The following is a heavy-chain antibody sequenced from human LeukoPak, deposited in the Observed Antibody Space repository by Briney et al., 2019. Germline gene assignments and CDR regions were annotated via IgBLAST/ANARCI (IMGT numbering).Heavy chain of an antibody. V-gene: IGHV3-15*01. CDR3: TTGLRYCSGGSCYQYYYYGLDV. CDR1: GFTFTNAW. D-gene: IGHD2-15*01. CDR2: IRNKADGETT. J-gene: IGHJ6*02. Sequence: GGSLRLSCAASGFTFTNAWMGWVRLAPGKGLEWVGRIRNKADGETTDYAAPVKGRFTISRDDSRTTLYLQMNDLKTEDTAVYYCTTGLRYCSGGSCYQYYYYGLDVWGQGTTVTVSS.